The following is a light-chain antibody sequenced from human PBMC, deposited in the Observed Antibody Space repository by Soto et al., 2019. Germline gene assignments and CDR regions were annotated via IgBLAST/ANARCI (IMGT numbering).Light chain of an antibody. Sequence: SYELTQPPSVSMAPGQTARITCGGTNIGTKSVHWYQQKPGQAPVLVVFDDSDRPSGIPERFSGSNSGNTATLTISRVEAGDEADYHCQVWDADNDQPVFGGGTKVTVL. V-gene: IGLV3-21*02. CDR2: DDS. J-gene: IGLJ2*01. CDR3: QVWDADNDQPV. CDR1: NIGTKS.